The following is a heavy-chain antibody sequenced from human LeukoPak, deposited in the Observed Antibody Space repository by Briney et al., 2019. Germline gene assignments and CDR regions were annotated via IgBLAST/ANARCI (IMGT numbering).Heavy chain of an antibody. J-gene: IGHJ4*02. D-gene: IGHD2-21*02. CDR2: TYYRSKWYN. Sequence: KRSQTLSLTCAICGDSVSSNSAARNWVTQSPSRGLERLGRTYYRSKWYNVYAVSVKSRITINPDTSKNQFSLQLNSVTPEDTAVYYCARGRIVVVTAPNWEPFDYWGQGTLVTVSS. CDR3: ARGRIVVVTAPNWEPFDY. V-gene: IGHV6-1*01. CDR1: GDSVSSNSAA.